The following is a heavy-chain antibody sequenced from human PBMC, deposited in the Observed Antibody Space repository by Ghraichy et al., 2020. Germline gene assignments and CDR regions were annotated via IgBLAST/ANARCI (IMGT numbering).Heavy chain of an antibody. CDR3: ARRKFGELLISGMDV. V-gene: IGHV5-10-1*01. D-gene: IGHD3-10*01. Sequence: GESLNISCKGSGYSFTSYWISWVRQMPGKGLEWMGRIDPSDSYTNYSPSFQGHVTISADKSISTAYLQWSSLKASDTAMYYCARRKFGELLISGMDVWGQGTTVTVSS. J-gene: IGHJ6*02. CDR1: GYSFTSYW. CDR2: IDPSDSYT.